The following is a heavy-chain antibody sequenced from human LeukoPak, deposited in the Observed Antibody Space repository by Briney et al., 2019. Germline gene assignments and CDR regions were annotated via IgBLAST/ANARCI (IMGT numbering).Heavy chain of an antibody. V-gene: IGHV4-59*12. CDR3: ARSGRVPRLTGYSPPSWFDP. D-gene: IGHD3-9*01. J-gene: IGHJ5*02. CDR2: IYYSGST. Sequence: SETLSLTCTVSGGSISSYYWSWIRQPPGKGLEWIGYIYYSGSTNYNPSLKSRVTISVDTSKNQFSLKLSSVTAADTAVYYCARSGRVPRLTGYSPPSWFDPWGQGTLVTVSS. CDR1: GGSISSYY.